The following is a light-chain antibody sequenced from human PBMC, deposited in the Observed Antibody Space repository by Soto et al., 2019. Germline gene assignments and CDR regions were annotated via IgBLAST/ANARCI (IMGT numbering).Light chain of an antibody. CDR2: GAS. CDR1: QSVSSNY. J-gene: IGKJ4*01. Sequence: EIVLTQSPGTLSLYPGERATLSCRASQSVSSNYLAWYQQKPGQAPRLLIYGASSGATGIPDRFSGSGSGTDFTLTISRLEPEDFAVYYWQQYGSSPLTCGGGTEVEIK. V-gene: IGKV3-20*01. CDR3: QQYGSSPLT.